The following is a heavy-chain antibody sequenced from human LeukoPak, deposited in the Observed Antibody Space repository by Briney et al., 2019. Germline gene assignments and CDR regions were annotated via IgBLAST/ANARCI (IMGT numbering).Heavy chain of an antibody. V-gene: IGHV4-34*01. Sequence: SSETPSLTCAVYGGSFSDYYWSWIGQPPGKGLEWIGEINHSGSTNYSPSLKSRVTISVDTSKYQFSLKLSSVTAADTAVYYCARDARCSSITCLDYWGQGTLVTVSS. CDR2: INHSGST. D-gene: IGHD2-2*01. CDR3: ARDARCSSITCLDY. CDR1: GGSFSDYY. J-gene: IGHJ4*02.